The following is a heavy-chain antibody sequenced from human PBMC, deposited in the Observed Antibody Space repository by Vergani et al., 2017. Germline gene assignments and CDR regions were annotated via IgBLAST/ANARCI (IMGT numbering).Heavy chain of an antibody. CDR3: ASYYHRDTAFDI. V-gene: IGHV4-30-4*01. D-gene: IGHD3-22*01. CDR2: LYYSGST. Sequence: QLQLQESGPGLVTPSQTLSLTCTVSGGSISSGDYYWSWIRQPPGKGLEWIGYLYYSGSTYYNPSLKSRVPVSVDTSKNQFSLKLGSVTAADTAVYYCASYYHRDTAFDIWGEGRIVTV. J-gene: IGHJ3*02. CDR1: GGSISSGDYY.